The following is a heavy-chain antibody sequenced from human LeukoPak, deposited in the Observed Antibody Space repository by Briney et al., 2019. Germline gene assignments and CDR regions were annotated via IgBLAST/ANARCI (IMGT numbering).Heavy chain of an antibody. CDR3: ARWEVVYGDYVVGGAFDI. J-gene: IGHJ3*02. Sequence: SETLSLTCTVSGGSIRGYYWSWIRQPPGKGLEWIGYIYYSGSTNYNPSLKSRVTISVDTSKNQFSLKLSSVTAANTAVYYCARWEVVYGDYVVGGAFDIWGQGTMVTVSS. V-gene: IGHV4-59*01. CDR2: IYYSGST. D-gene: IGHD4-17*01. CDR1: GGSIRGYY.